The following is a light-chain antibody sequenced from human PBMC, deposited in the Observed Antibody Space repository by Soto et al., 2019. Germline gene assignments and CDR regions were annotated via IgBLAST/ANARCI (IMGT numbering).Light chain of an antibody. J-gene: IGLJ3*02. CDR3: QSDDNLRSSGV. CDR1: SSNFGAGYD. V-gene: IGLV1-40*01. Sequence: QTVVTQPPSVSGAPGQRVTISCTGSSSNFGAGYDVHWYQQLPGTAPTLLIYGNSNRPSGVPDRFSGSKSGTSASLAITGQQNEEDAHYYYQSDDNLRSSGVFGGGTQLTVL. CDR2: GNS.